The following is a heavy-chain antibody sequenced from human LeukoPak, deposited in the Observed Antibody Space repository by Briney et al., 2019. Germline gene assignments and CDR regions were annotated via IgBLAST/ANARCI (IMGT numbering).Heavy chain of an antibody. J-gene: IGHJ4*02. D-gene: IGHD3-3*01. CDR2: IYYSGST. Sequence: SETLSLTCTVSGGSISSSSYYWGWIRQPPGKGLEWIGSIYYSGSTYYNPSLKSRVTISVDTSKNQFSLKLSSVTAADTAVYYCARDLNTIFGVVTYYFDYWGQGTLATVSS. V-gene: IGHV4-39*07. CDR3: ARDLNTIFGVVTYYFDY. CDR1: GGSISSSSYY.